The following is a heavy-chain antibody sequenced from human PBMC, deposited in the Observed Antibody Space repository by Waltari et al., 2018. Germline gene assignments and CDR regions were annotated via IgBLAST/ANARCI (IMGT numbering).Heavy chain of an antibody. V-gene: IGHV4-34*01. J-gene: IGHJ4*02. CDR2: INHSGST. CDR3: ARCYGGTFDY. D-gene: IGHD2-15*01. Sequence: QVQLQQWGAGLLKPSETLSLTCAVYGGSFSGYSWSWIRQPPGKGLEWIGEINHSGSTSYNPSLKSRVTISVDTSKNQFSLKLSSVTAADTAVYYCARCYGGTFDYWGQGTLVTVSS. CDR1: GGSFSGYS.